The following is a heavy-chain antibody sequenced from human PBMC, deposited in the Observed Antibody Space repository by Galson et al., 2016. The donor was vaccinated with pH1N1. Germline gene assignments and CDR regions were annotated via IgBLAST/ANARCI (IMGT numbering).Heavy chain of an antibody. D-gene: IGHD4-17*01. J-gene: IGHJ4*02. CDR3: ARAGYGDYVGYFDY. V-gene: IGHV1-18*01. CDR2: ISGYNGNT. CDR1: GYTFISYD. Sequence: SVKVSCKASGYTFISYDISWARQAPGQGLEWMGRISGYNGNTNYAQKLQGRVTMTTDTSTSTAYMELRSLRSDDTAVYYCARAGYGDYVGYFDYWGQGTLVTVSS.